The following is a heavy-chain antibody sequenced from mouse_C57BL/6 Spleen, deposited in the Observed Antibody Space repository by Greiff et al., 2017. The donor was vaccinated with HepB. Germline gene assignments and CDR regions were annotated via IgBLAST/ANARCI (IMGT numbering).Heavy chain of an antibody. CDR1: GFTFSDYG. D-gene: IGHD1-1*01. Sequence: EVKLMESGGGLVKPGGSLKLSCAASGFTFSDYGMHWVRQAPEKGLEWVAYISSGSSTIYYADTVKGRFTISRDNAKNTLFLQMTSLRSEDTAMYYCAREVVATGYFDVWGTGTTVTVSS. J-gene: IGHJ1*03. V-gene: IGHV5-17*01. CDR2: ISSGSSTI. CDR3: AREVVATGYFDV.